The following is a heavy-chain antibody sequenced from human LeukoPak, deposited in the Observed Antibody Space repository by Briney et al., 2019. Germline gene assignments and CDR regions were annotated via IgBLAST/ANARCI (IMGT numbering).Heavy chain of an antibody. CDR3: AIASYSSGNDAFDI. D-gene: IGHD2-8*02. V-gene: IGHV3-23*01. CDR1: RFTFSNFA. CDR2: IRGGGAGA. Sequence: GGSLRLSCAASRFTFSNFAMAWVRQVPEKGLEWVSFIRGGGAGAHYADSVRGRFTISRDNSKNTLYLEMNSLRADDTAVYYSAIASYSSGNDAFDIWGQGTQVTVSS. J-gene: IGHJ3*02.